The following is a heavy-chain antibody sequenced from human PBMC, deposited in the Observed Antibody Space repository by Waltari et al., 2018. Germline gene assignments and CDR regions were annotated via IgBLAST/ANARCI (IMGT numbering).Heavy chain of an antibody. V-gene: IGHV4-4*02. J-gene: IGHJ5*02. CDR3: ARVVKDIVVVVAATRVNWFDP. CDR1: GGSISSRHW. Sequence: QVQLQESGPGLVNPSGTMSLTCAVSGGSISSRHWWRWVRTPPRQGLEWIGEIYHSGSTNYNPSLKSRVTIAVDKSKNQFSLKLSSVTAADTAVYYCARVVKDIVVVVAATRVNWFDPWGQGTLVTVSS. CDR2: IYHSGST. D-gene: IGHD2-15*01.